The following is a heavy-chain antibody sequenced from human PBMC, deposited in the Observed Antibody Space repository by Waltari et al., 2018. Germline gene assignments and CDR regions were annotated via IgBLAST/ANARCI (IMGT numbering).Heavy chain of an antibody. CDR2: IKSKTDGGTT. Sequence: EVQLVESGGGLVKPGGSLRLSCAASGFTFSNAWMSWVRQAPGKGLEWVGRIKSKTDGGTTDYAAPVKGRITISKDDSKNTLYLQMNSLKTEDTAVYYCTTGLHGGWYYDPAYWGQGTLVTVSS. CDR1: GFTFSNAW. V-gene: IGHV3-15*01. J-gene: IGHJ4*02. CDR3: TTGLHGGWYYDPAY. D-gene: IGHD6-19*01.